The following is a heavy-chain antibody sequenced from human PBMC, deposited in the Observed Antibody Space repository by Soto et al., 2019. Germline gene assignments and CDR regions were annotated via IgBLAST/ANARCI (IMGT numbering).Heavy chain of an antibody. V-gene: IGHV1-2*02. CDR1: GYTFTGYY. D-gene: IGHD3-22*01. Sequence: ASVKVSCKASGYTFTGYYMHWVRQAPGQGLEWMGWINPDSGGTNYAQKFQGRVTMTRDTSISTAYMELSRLRSDDTAVYYCARDLGATAYYYDSSGGGYYGMDVWGQGTTVTVSS. J-gene: IGHJ6*02. CDR3: ARDLGATAYYYDSSGGGYYGMDV. CDR2: INPDSGGT.